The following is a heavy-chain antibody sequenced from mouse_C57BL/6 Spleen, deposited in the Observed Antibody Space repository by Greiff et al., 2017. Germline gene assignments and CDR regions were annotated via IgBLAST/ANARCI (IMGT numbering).Heavy chain of an antibody. J-gene: IGHJ4*01. V-gene: IGHV1-19*01. D-gene: IGHD4-1*01. CDR2: INPYNGGT. Sequence: EVQLQQSGPVLVKPGASVKMSCKASGYTFTDYYMNWVKQSHGKSLEWIGVINPYNGGTSYNQKFKGKATLTVDKSSSTAYMELNSLTSEDAAVYYCARERLGGAMDYWGQGTSVTVSS. CDR3: ARERLGGAMDY. CDR1: GYTFTDYY.